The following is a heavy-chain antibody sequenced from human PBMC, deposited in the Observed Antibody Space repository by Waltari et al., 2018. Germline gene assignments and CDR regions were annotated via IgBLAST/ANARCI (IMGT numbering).Heavy chain of an antibody. V-gene: IGHV4-34*01. CDR1: GGSFSGYY. CDR2: INHSGST. J-gene: IGHJ6*02. Sequence: QVQLQQWGAGLLKPSETLSLTCAVYGGSFSGYYWSWIRQPPGKGPEWMGEINHSGSTPSHPPLKSRVTISVDASKNQFSLQRSSVTAADTAVYYCAGPNYDFWSGFMDYYYGMDVWGQGTTVTVSS. CDR3: AGPNYDFWSGFMDYYYGMDV. D-gene: IGHD3-3*01.